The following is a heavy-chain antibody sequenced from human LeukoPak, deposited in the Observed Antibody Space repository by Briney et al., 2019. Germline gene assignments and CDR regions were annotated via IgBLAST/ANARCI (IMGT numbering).Heavy chain of an antibody. V-gene: IGHV4-4*07. J-gene: IGHJ3*02. CDR2: IYTSGST. CDR1: GGSISGSY. D-gene: IGHD4-17*01. Sequence: SETLSLTCTVSGGSISGSYWNWVRQPAEKGLEWIGRIYTSGSTNYNPSLKSRVTMSVDTSKNQFSLKLSSVTAADTAVYYCARDGQGYGDYVDAFDIWGQGTMVTVSS. CDR3: ARDGQGYGDYVDAFDI.